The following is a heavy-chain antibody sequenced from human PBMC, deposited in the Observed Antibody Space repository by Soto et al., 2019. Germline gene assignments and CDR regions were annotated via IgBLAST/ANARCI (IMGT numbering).Heavy chain of an antibody. J-gene: IGHJ2*01. CDR3: AGGPRYWSFAL. CDR2: FSYSGSL. V-gene: IGHV4-34*01. CDR1: GGSSRAYH. Sequence: PSETLSLTCSVYGGSSRAYHWSWIRQSPGEGLEWIGEFSYSGSLNYIPSLKRRVAVSLDTSTDHFSLTMTSVTAADTGVYFCAGGPRYWSFALWGRGTLVTVSS. D-gene: IGHD1-20*01.